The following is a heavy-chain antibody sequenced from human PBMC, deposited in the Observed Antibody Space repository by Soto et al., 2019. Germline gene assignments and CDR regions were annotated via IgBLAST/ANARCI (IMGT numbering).Heavy chain of an antibody. Sequence: SGPTLVNPTQTLTLTCSFSGFSLTSSGVGVGWFRQPPGKALEWLGLIYWNDDDRYRASLHSRLTITKDTSKNQVVPTVTNVDPADTATYYCAHRPGGSGFRYYFDYWGQGTLVTVSS. D-gene: IGHD6-19*01. J-gene: IGHJ4*02. CDR3: AHRPGGSGFRYYFDY. CDR2: IYWNDDD. V-gene: IGHV2-5*01. CDR1: GFSLTSSGVG.